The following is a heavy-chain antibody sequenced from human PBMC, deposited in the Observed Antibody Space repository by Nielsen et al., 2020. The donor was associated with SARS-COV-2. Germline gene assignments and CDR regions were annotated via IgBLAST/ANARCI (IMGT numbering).Heavy chain of an antibody. J-gene: IGHJ6*03. CDR1: GYTFTSYG. CDR2: ISAYNGNT. Sequence: ASVKVSCKASGYTFTSYGISWVRQAPGQGLEWMEWISAYNGNTNYAQKLQGRVTMTTDTSTSTAYMELRSLRSDDTAVYYCAKVREDYYYYYMDVWGKGTTVTVSS. CDR3: AKVREDYYYYYMDV. V-gene: IGHV1-18*04. D-gene: IGHD2-15*01.